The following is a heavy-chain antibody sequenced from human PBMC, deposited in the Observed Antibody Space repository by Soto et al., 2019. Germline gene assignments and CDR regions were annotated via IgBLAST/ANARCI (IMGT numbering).Heavy chain of an antibody. CDR2: ISSNGGST. Sequence: GGSLRLSCSASGFTFSSYAMHWVRQVPGKGLEYVSAISSNGGSTYYADSVKGRFTISRDNSKNTLYLQMSSLRAEDTAVYYCVKEGYYYDSSGYYYGWFDPWGQGTLVTVSS. J-gene: IGHJ5*02. CDR3: VKEGYYYDSSGYYYGWFDP. V-gene: IGHV3-64D*06. D-gene: IGHD3-22*01. CDR1: GFTFSSYA.